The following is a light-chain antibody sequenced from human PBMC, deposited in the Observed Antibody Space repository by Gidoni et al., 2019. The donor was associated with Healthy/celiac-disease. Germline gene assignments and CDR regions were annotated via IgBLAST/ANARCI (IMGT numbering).Light chain of an antibody. J-gene: IGKJ1*01. CDR1: QSVLYSSNNKNY. Sequence: DIVMTQSPDSLAVSLGERATINCKSSQSVLYSSNNKNYLAWYQQKPGQPPKLLIYWASTRESGVPDRFSGSGSGTDFTLTISSLQAEDVAVYYCQQYYSTPWTFGQHGPRWKSN. V-gene: IGKV4-1*01. CDR2: WAS. CDR3: QQYYSTPWT.